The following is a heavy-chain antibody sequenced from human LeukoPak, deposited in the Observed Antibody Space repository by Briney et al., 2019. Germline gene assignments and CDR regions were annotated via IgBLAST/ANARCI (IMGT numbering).Heavy chain of an antibody. V-gene: IGHV1-46*01. CDR3: VRELSGGTLDY. J-gene: IGHJ4*02. CDR2: INPSSGDT. Sequence: GASVKVSCKASVYSFTNYLIHWMRQAPGQGLEWLGIINPSSGDTSYAQNFQGRVTISRDTSTTTVYMELSSLRSEDTAVYYCVRELSGGTLDYWGQGTLVTVSS. D-gene: IGHD3-10*01. CDR1: VYSFTNYL.